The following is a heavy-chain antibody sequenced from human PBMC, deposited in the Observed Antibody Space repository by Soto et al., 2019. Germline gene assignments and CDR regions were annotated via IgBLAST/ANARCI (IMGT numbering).Heavy chain of an antibody. CDR2: ISYDGSNK. CDR3: EREFGYCSGGSCYPELTAAYCCYGMDV. CDR1: GFTFSSYA. D-gene: IGHD2-15*01. V-gene: IGHV3-30-3*01. J-gene: IGHJ6*02. Sequence: QVQLVESGGGVVQPGRSLRLSCAASGFTFSSYAMHWVRQAPGKGLEWVAVISYDGSNKYYADSVKGRFTISRDNSKNTLDLQXXSXRXXDTAVYYCEREFGYCSGGSCYPELTAAYCCYGMDVWGQGTTVTVSS.